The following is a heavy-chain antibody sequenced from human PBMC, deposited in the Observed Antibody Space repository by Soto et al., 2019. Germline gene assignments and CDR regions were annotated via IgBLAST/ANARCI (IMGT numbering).Heavy chain of an antibody. D-gene: IGHD3-10*01. Sequence: QVQLQQWGAGMLKPSETLSLTCAVYCGSFSGYYWSWIRQPPGKGLEWIGEINHSGSTNYNPSLKSRVTISVDTSKNQFSLKLSSVTAADTAVYYCARGRGSMVRGVMFDYWGQGTLVTVSS. CDR1: CGSFSGYY. CDR2: INHSGST. J-gene: IGHJ4*02. V-gene: IGHV4-34*01. CDR3: ARGRGSMVRGVMFDY.